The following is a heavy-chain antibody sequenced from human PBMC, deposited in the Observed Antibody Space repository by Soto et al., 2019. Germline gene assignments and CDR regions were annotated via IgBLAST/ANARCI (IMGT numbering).Heavy chain of an antibody. D-gene: IGHD3-16*01. V-gene: IGHV3-74*03. J-gene: IGHJ5*01. CDR3: ARDLGGTDS. CDR1: GFSLSPYW. CDR2: LSSDGFGA. Sequence: PGGSLRLSCAASGFSLSPYWMHWVRQVPGRGLEWVARLSSDGFGAAYADSVKGRFFISRDIARNTLSLQMNSLRADDTAVYYCARDLGGTDSWGRGPSVTVSS.